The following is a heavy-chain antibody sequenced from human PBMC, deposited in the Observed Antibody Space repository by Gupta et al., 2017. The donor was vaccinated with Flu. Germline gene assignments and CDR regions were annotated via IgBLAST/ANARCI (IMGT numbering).Heavy chain of an antibody. CDR3: ARGGSTSGWRGFDY. J-gene: IGHJ4*02. D-gene: IGHD6-19*01. V-gene: IGHV1-69*11. CDR2: IIPIAGAA. Sequence: RQAPGQGLDGMGKIIPIAGAANYAQKFRDRVTFTADESTTTAFMELRSLTSEDTAGYYCARGGSTSGWRGFDYWGQGTLVTASS.